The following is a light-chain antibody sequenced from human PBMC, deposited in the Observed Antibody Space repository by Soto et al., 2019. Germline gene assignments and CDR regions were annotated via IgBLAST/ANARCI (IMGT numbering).Light chain of an antibody. J-gene: IGKJ5*01. CDR3: QQYDSSPIT. V-gene: IGKV3-11*01. Sequence: EIVLTQSPATLSLSPGERATLSCRASQSVSSYLDWFQQKPGQAPRLLIYDASNRATDIPTRFSGSGSGTDFTLTISRLEPEDFAVYYCQQYDSSPITFGQGTRLEIK. CDR1: QSVSSY. CDR2: DAS.